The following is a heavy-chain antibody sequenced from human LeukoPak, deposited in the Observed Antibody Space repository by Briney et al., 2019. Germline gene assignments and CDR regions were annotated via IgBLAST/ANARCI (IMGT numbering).Heavy chain of an antibody. V-gene: IGHV3-30*02. Sequence: KPGGSLRLSCAASGFSSSRYDIHWVRQAPGKGLEWVAFIRYDGGNKNYADSVKGRFTISRDNFMSTVYLQMNSLRAEDTAVYYCAKDRQTITIFGVVNTPRANFDYWGQGTLVTVSS. CDR3: AKDRQTITIFGVVNTPRANFDY. D-gene: IGHD3-3*01. CDR2: IRYDGGNK. CDR1: GFSSSRYD. J-gene: IGHJ4*02.